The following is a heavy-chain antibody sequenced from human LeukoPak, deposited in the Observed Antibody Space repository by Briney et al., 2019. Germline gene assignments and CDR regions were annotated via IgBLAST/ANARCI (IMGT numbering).Heavy chain of an antibody. CDR2: IYYSGST. D-gene: IGHD2-2*01. J-gene: IGHJ3*02. CDR3: ARDIPARDAFDI. V-gene: IGHV4-61*01. CDR1: GGSASSGSYY. Sequence: SETLSLTCTVSGGSASSGSYYWSWIRQPPGKGLEWIGYIYYSGSTNYNPSLKSRVTISVDTSKNQFSLKLSSVTAADTAVYYCARDIPARDAFDIWGQGTMVTVSS.